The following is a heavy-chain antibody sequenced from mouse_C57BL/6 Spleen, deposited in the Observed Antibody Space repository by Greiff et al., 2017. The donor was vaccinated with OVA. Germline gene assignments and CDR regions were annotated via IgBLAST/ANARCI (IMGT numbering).Heavy chain of an antibody. V-gene: IGHV1-69*01. D-gene: IGHD1-1*01. Sequence: VQLQQSGAELVMPGASVKLSCKASGYTFTSYWMHWVKQRPGQGLEWIGEIDPSDSYTNYNQKFKGKSTLTVDKSSSTAYMQLSSLTSEDSAVYYCARNYYGSSYAAWFAYWGQGTLVTVSA. CDR2: IDPSDSYT. CDR1: GYTFTSYW. CDR3: ARNYYGSSYAAWFAY. J-gene: IGHJ3*01.